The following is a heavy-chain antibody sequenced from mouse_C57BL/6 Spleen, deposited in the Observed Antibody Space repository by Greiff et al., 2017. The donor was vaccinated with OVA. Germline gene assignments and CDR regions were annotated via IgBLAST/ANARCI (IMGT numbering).Heavy chain of an antibody. CDR3: ARSPYDYDSAWFAY. D-gene: IGHD2-4*01. J-gene: IGHJ3*01. Sequence: LQESGAELVKPGASVKISCKASGYAFSSYWMNWVKQRPGKGLEWIGQIYPGDGDTNYNGKFKGKATLTADKSSSTAYMQLSSLTSEDSAVYFCARSPYDYDSAWFAYWGQGTLVTVSA. CDR2: IYPGDGDT. V-gene: IGHV1-80*01. CDR1: GYAFSSYW.